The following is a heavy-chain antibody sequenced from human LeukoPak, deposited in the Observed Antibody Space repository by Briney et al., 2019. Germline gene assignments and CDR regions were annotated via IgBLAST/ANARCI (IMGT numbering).Heavy chain of an antibody. CDR1: GFTFSSYG. J-gene: IGHJ3*02. CDR2: IWYDGSNK. D-gene: IGHD3-9*01. V-gene: IGHV3-33*01. CDR3: ARDQRYFDWLRRAFDI. Sequence: PGRTLRLSCAASGFTFSSYGMHWVRQAPGKGLEWVAVIWYDGSNKYYADSVKGRFTISRDNSKNTLYLQMNSLRAEDTAVYYCARDQRYFDWLRRAFDIWGQGTMVTVSS.